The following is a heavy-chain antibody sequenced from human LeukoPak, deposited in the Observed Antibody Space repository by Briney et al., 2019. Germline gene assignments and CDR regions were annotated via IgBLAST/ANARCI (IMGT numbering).Heavy chain of an antibody. CDR1: GYTLTELS. CDR3: ATGLRGEVCFDY. D-gene: IGHD3-16*01. V-gene: IGHV1-24*01. CDR2: FDPEDGET. J-gene: IGHJ4*02. Sequence: GASVKVSCKVSGYTLTELSMHWVRQAPGKGLEWMGGFDPEDGETIYAQKFQGRVTMTEDTSTDTAYMELSSLRSEDTAVYYCATGLRGEVCFDYWGQGTLVTVSS.